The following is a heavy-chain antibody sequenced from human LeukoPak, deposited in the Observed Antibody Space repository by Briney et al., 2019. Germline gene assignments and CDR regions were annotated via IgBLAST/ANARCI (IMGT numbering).Heavy chain of an antibody. CDR2: MNPNSGNT. CDR3: ARGSSIWFGELKEITWFDP. D-gene: IGHD3-10*01. V-gene: IGHV1-8*01. J-gene: IGHJ5*02. CDR1: GYTFTSYD. Sequence: ASVKVSCKASGYTFTSYDINWVRQATGQGLEWMGWMNPNSGNTGYAQKFQGRVTMTRNTSISTAYMELSSLRSEDTAVYYCARGSSIWFGELKEITWFDPWGQGTLVTVSS.